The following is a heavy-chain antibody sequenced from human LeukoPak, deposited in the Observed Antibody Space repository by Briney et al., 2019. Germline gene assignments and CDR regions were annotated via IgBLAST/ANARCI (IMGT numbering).Heavy chain of an antibody. V-gene: IGHV4-38-2*02. CDR2: IYHSGST. CDR3: ARDRTGGPNAFDI. D-gene: IGHD7-27*01. CDR1: GYSISSGYY. Sequence: SETLSLTCTVSGYSISSGYYWGWIRQPPGKGLEWIGSIYHSGSTYYNPSLKSRVTISVDTSKNQFSLKLSSVTAADTAVYYCARDRTGGPNAFDIWGQGTMVTVSS. J-gene: IGHJ3*02.